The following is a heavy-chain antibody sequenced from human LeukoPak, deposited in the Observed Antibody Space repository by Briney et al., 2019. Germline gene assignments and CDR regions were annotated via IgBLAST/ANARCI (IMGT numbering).Heavy chain of an antibody. D-gene: IGHD4-17*01. J-gene: IGHJ4*02. CDR3: AKVGGRTTVTTRDY. V-gene: IGHV3-48*01. Sequence: GGSLRLSCEASGFTFSSYSMNWVRQAPGKGLEWISYISTSTTTIYYANSVKGRFTISRDNAKKSLYLQMNSLRVEDTGVYYCAKVGGRTTVTTRDYWGQGTLVTVSS. CDR2: ISTSTTTI. CDR1: GFTFSSYS.